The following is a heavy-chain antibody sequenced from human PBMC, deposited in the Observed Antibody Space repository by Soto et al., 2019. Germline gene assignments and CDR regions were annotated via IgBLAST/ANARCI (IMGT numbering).Heavy chain of an antibody. J-gene: IGHJ6*01. D-gene: IGHD3-3*01. CDR1: GGSIRSSNC. CDR2: IYHSVST. V-gene: IGHV4-4*02. CDR3: PTRMLEWLLFANYYYYYGMDV. Sequence: SDTLSLTCAVSGGSIRSSNCWSWVRQPPGKGVAWTGEIYHSVSTNYNLSLKSRVTMSVDKSKNQFSLKLSSVTAADTAVYYCPTRMLEWLLFANYYYYYGMDVWGEGTTVTVSS.